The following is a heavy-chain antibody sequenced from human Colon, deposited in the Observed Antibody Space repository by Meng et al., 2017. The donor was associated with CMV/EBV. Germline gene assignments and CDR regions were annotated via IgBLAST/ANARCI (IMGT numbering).Heavy chain of an antibody. J-gene: IGHJ4*02. CDR2: IYLDDET. V-gene: IGHV2-5*02. Sequence: QFTLKESGPQLVTPPQTLTVTCNFSGFSFTHDKAGLGWIPHPPGQSLEWLCFIYLDDETRYSPSLKTRLTITRDTSKNQVILTMTNMDPADTATYYCVRRSYSGQDDYWGQGALVTVSS. CDR3: VRRSYSGQDDY. D-gene: IGHD5-12*01. CDR1: GFSFTHDKAG.